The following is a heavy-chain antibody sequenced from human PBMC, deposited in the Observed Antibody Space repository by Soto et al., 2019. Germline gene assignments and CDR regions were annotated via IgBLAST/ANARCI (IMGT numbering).Heavy chain of an antibody. Sequence: QIQLVESGGDVVQPGRSLRLSCAASGFTFSNYGMHWVRQAPGKGLEWVAVISHDGNKEYYADSVRGRFTISRDNSKKTVYLQMNSLRAEDTAMYYCAKVAPSISILWGFDHWGQGTLVTVSS. J-gene: IGHJ4*02. V-gene: IGHV3-30*18. D-gene: IGHD2-21*01. CDR2: ISHDGNKE. CDR1: GFTFSNYG. CDR3: AKVAPSISILWGFDH.